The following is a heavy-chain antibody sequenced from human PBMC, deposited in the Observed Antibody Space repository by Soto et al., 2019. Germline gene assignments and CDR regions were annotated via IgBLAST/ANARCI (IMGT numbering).Heavy chain of an antibody. CDR3: ARAGFGGELLAFDI. CDR2: TYYRSKWYN. CDR1: GDSVSSNSAT. V-gene: IGHV6-1*01. D-gene: IGHD1-26*01. Sequence: KQSQTLSLTCAISGDSVSSNSATWNWIRQSPSRGLEWLGRTYYRSKWYNDYAVSVKSRITINPDTSKNQFSLQLNSVTPEDTAVYYCARAGFGGELLAFDIWGQGTMVTVSS. J-gene: IGHJ3*02.